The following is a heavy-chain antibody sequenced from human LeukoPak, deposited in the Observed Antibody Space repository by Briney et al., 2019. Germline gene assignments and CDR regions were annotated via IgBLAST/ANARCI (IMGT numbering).Heavy chain of an antibody. D-gene: IGHD3-22*01. CDR2: IIPILDIT. CDR3: ARSTEYYDSSGYLGDWFDP. V-gene: IGHV1-69*02. CDR1: GGTFSSYT. J-gene: IGHJ5*02. Sequence: SVKVSCKASGGTFSSYTISWVRQAPGQGLEWVGRIIPILDITNYAQKFQGRVTITADKSTSTAYMELSSLRSEDTAMYYCARSTEYYDSSGYLGDWFDPWGQGTLVTVSS.